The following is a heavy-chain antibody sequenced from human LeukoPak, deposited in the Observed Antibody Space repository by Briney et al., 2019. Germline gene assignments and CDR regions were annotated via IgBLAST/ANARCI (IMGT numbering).Heavy chain of an antibody. CDR2: IYYSGST. J-gene: IGHJ5*02. CDR1: GGSFSGYY. V-gene: IGHV4-59*08. CDR3: ARHETPSWFDP. Sequence: SETLSLTCAVYGGSFSGYYWSWIRQPPGKGLEWIGYIYYSGSTNYNPSLKSRVTISVDTSKNQFSLKLSSVTAADTAVYYCARHETPSWFDPWGQGTLVTVSS.